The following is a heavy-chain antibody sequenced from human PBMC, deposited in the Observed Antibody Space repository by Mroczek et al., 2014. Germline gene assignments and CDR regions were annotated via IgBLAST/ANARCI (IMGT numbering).Heavy chain of an antibody. Sequence: QVQLQQWGAGLLKPSETLSLTCAVYGGSFSGYYWSWIRQPPGKGLEWIGEINHSGSTNYNPSLKSRVTISVDTSKNQFSLKLSSVTAADTAVYYCARVPWIQYYYYYYGMDVWGQGTTVTVSS. V-gene: IGHV4-34*01. CDR1: GGSFSGYY. J-gene: IGHJ6*02. D-gene: IGHD5-18*01. CDR3: ARVPWIQYYYYYYGMDV. CDR2: INHSGST.